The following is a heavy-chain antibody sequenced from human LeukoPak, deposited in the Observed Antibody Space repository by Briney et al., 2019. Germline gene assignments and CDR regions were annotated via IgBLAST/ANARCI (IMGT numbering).Heavy chain of an antibody. Sequence: GGSLRLSCAASGFTFSSYAMSWVRQAPGKGLEWVSAISGSGGSTYYADSVKGRFTISRDNSENTLYLQMNSLRAEDTAVYYCAKGGVLYYYYMDVWGKGTTVTVSS. CDR1: GFTFSSYA. CDR2: ISGSGGST. D-gene: IGHD5-12*01. V-gene: IGHV3-23*01. CDR3: AKGGVLYYYYMDV. J-gene: IGHJ6*03.